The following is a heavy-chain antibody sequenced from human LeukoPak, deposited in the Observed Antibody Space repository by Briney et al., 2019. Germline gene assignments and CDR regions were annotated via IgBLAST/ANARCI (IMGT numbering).Heavy chain of an antibody. CDR2: ISSSSRYI. J-gene: IGHJ6*03. Sequence: PGGSLRLSCAASGFTFSSYSMNWVRQAPGKGLGWVSSISSSSRYIYYADPVKGRFTTSRDNAKNSLYLQMNSLRAEDTAVYYCARALLYSGSPGSNYYYYMDVWGKGTTVTVSS. V-gene: IGHV3-21*01. D-gene: IGHD1-26*01. CDR1: GFTFSSYS. CDR3: ARALLYSGSPGSNYYYYMDV.